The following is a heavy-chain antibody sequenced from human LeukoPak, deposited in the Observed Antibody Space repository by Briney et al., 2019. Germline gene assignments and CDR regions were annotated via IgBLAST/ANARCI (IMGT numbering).Heavy chain of an antibody. J-gene: IGHJ4*02. Sequence: PGGSLRLSCAASGFTFDGYGMSWVRQAPGKGLEWVSSINWNGGSTGYADSVKGRFTISRDNAKNSLYLQMNSLRAEDTALYYCARDIVSAYSSGWYFFSSAYWRQGTLVTVSS. V-gene: IGHV3-20*04. CDR3: ARDIVSAYSSGWYFFSSAY. CDR1: GFTFDGYG. D-gene: IGHD6-19*01. CDR2: INWNGGST.